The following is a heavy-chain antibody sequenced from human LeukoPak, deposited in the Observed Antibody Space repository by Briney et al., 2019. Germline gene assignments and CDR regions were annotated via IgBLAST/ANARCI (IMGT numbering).Heavy chain of an antibody. CDR1: GYSFTSYW. V-gene: IGHV5-10-1*01. CDR2: IDPSDSYT. J-gene: IGHJ4*02. D-gene: IGHD3-22*01. CDR3: ARLGNYYDSSGYYPY. Sequence: KIGGSLKISCKGSGYSFTSYWISLVRQMPGKGLEWMGRIDPSDSYTNYSPSFQGHVTISADESISTAYLQWSSLKASDTAMYYCARLGNYYDSSGYYPYWGQGTLVTVSS.